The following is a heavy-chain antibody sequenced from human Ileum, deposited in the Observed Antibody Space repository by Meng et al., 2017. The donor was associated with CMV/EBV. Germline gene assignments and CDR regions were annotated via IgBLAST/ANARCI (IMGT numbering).Heavy chain of an antibody. CDR2: ISGSGGGT. Sequence: GESLKISCVASGFTFSNYAMSWVRQAPGKGLEWVSIISGSGGGTYYADSIKGRFTISRDNSKNTLYLQMNSLRADDTAIYYCASNLWDIASIPAARQSAFDFWGQGTMVTVSS. D-gene: IGHD2-2*01. J-gene: IGHJ3*01. CDR1: GFTFSNYA. V-gene: IGHV3-23*01. CDR3: ASNLWDIASIPAARQSAFDF.